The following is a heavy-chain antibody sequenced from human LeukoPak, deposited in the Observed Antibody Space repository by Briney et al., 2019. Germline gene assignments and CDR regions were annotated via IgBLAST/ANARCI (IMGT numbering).Heavy chain of an antibody. Sequence: SETLSLTCAVYGGSFSGYYWSWIRQPPGKGLEWIGEINHSGSTNYNPSLKSRVTISVDTSKNQFSLKLSSVTAADTAVYYCASAPPPSGYDFDYWGQGTLVTVSS. D-gene: IGHD5-12*01. J-gene: IGHJ4*02. CDR1: GGSFSGYY. V-gene: IGHV4-34*01. CDR3: ASAPPPSGYDFDY. CDR2: INHSGST.